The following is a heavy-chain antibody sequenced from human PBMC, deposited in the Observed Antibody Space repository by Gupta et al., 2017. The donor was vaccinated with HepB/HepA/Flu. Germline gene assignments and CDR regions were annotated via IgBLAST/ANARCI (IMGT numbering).Heavy chain of an antibody. Sequence: QLQLQESGPGLVKPSETLSLTCTGSGGYISSSSYYWGWIRQPPGKGLEWIGSIYYSGSTYYNASLKSRVTISVDTSKNQFSLKLSSVTAADTAVYYCARHGWLQFFLYWGQGTLVTVSS. D-gene: IGHD5-24*01. CDR3: ARHGWLQFFLY. CDR2: IYYSGST. CDR1: GGYISSSSYY. J-gene: IGHJ4*02. V-gene: IGHV4-39*01.